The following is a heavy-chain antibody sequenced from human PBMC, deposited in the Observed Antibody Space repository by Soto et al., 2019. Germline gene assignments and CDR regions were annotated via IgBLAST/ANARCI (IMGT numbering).Heavy chain of an antibody. D-gene: IGHD3-22*01. V-gene: IGHV4-59*01. Sequence: QVQLQESGPGLVKPSATLSLTCTVSGGSISSYYWSWIRQPPGKGLEWIGYIYYSGSTNYNPSLKSRVTISVATSKNQFSLKLSSVTAADTAVYYCARRLYDGSGPYFDYWGQGTLVTVSS. J-gene: IGHJ4*02. CDR3: ARRLYDGSGPYFDY. CDR1: GGSISSYY. CDR2: IYYSGST.